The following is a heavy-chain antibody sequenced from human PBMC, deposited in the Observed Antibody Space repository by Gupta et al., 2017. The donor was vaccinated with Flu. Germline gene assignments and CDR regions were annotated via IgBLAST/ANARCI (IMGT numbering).Heavy chain of an antibody. D-gene: IGHD2-15*01. J-gene: IGHJ5*02. CDR2: INHSGST. CDR1: GGSFSGYY. CDR3: ARRRYCSGGSCYGVYWFDP. V-gene: IGHV4-34*01. Sequence: QVQLQQWGAGLLKPSETLSLTCAVYGGSFSGYYWSWIRQPPGKGLEWIGEINHSGSTNYNPSLKSRVTISVDTSKNQFSLKLSSVTAADTAVYYCARRRYCSGGSCYGVYWFDPWGQGTLVTVSS.